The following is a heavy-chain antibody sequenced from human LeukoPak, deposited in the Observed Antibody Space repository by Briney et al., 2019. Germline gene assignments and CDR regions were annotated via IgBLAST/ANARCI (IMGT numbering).Heavy chain of an antibody. D-gene: IGHD1-7*01. J-gene: IGHJ4*02. CDR2: ISSNGGST. CDR1: GFTFSSYA. V-gene: IGHV3-64*01. CDR3: ARGRGTTKLDYFDY. Sequence: GGSLRLSCAASGFTFSSYAMHWVRQAPGKGLEYVSAISSNGGSTYYANSVKGRFTISRDNSKNTPYLQMGSLRAEDMAVYYCARGRGTTKLDYFDYWGQGTLVTVSS.